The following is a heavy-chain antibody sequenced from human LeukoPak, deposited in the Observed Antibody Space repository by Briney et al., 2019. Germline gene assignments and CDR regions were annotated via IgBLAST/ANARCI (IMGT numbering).Heavy chain of an antibody. D-gene: IGHD3-22*01. CDR2: IYSGGST. Sequence: SQTLPLTCTVSGDSTSSGAYYWSWIRQPAGKGLEWIGRIYSGGSTNYNPSLKSRVTISVDTSKNQFSLKLSSVTAADTAVYYCAREGSIYYYDSSGYLGYWGQGTLVTVSS. CDR3: AREGSIYYYDSSGYLGY. V-gene: IGHV4-61*02. J-gene: IGHJ4*02. CDR1: GDSTSSGAYY.